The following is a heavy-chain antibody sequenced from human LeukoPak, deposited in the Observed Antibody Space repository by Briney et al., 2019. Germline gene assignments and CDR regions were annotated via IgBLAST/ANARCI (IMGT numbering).Heavy chain of an antibody. CDR2: IYSGGST. V-gene: IGHV3-53*01. CDR3: ARDRGGGGTFDAFDI. D-gene: IGHD1-26*01. Sequence: GSLRLSCAASGFTVSSNYMSWVRQAPGKGLEWVSVIYSGGSTYYADSVKGRFTISRDNSKNTLYLQMNGLRAEDTAVYYCARDRGGGGTFDAFDIWGQGTMVTVSS. J-gene: IGHJ3*02. CDR1: GFTVSSNY.